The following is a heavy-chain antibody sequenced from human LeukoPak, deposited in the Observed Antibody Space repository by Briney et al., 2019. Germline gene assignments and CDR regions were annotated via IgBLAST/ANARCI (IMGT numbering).Heavy chain of an antibody. D-gene: IGHD2-2*01. V-gene: IGHV2-5*02. Sequence: SGPTLVNPTQTLTLTCTFSGFSLSTSGVGVGWIRQPPGKALEWLALIYWDDDKRYSPSLKSRLTITKDTSKNQVVLTMTNMDPVDTATYYCALTIPAAIGISFDYWGQGTLVTVSS. J-gene: IGHJ4*02. CDR2: IYWDDDK. CDR3: ALTIPAAIGISFDY. CDR1: GFSLSTSGVG.